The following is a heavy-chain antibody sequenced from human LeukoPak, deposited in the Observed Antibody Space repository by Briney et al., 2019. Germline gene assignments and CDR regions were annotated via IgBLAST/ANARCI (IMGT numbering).Heavy chain of an antibody. CDR3: AHYGDYRFLYYFDY. V-gene: IGHV2-5*01. CDR1: GFSLSTSGVG. CDR2: IYWNDNK. D-gene: IGHD4-17*01. J-gene: IGHJ4*02. Sequence: SGPTLVNPTQTLTLTCTFSGFSLSTSGVGVGWIRQPPGKALEWLALIYWNDNKLYSPSLKSRLTITKDTSNNQVVLTMTNMDPVDTATYYCAHYGDYRFLYYFDYRGQGTLVTVSP.